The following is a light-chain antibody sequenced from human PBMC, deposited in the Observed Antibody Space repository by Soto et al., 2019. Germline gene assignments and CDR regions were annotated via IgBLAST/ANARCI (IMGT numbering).Light chain of an antibody. CDR2: GDT. CDR3: QSYDSSLSGSV. J-gene: IGLJ2*01. CDR1: SSNIGADYD. Sequence: QSVLTQPPSVSGAPGQRVTISCTGSSSNIGADYDVHWYHQLPGTAPKLLIFGDTNRPSGVPDRFSGSKSGTSASLAITGLQADDEADYYCQSYDSSLSGSVFGGGTKLTVL. V-gene: IGLV1-40*01.